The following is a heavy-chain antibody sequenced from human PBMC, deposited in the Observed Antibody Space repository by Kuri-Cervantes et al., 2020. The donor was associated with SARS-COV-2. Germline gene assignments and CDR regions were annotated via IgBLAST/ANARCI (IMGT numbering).Heavy chain of an antibody. J-gene: IGHJ3*02. CDR3: AKRMSYCSGGSCSFGGFDI. Sequence: GESLKISCAASGFTVSSNYMSWVRQAPGKGLEWVSVIYCGCSTYYPDSVKGRFTISRDNSKNTLYQQMNSLRAEHTAVYYCAKRMSYCSGGSCSFGGFDIWGQGTMVTVSS. V-gene: IGHV3-53*01. CDR2: IYCGCST. CDR1: GFTVSSNY. D-gene: IGHD2-15*01.